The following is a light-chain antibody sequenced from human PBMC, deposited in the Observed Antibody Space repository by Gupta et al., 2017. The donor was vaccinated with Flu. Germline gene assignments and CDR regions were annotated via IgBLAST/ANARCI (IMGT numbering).Light chain of an antibody. CDR3: QSYDSSLSGYV. Sequence: QSVPTQPPSVSGAPGQRVTISSTGSSSNIGAGYDVHWYRQLPGTAPKLLIYGNDNRPSGVPDRFSASKSGTSASLTITGLQAEDEADYYCQSYDSSLSGYVFGTGTTVTVL. V-gene: IGLV1-40*01. CDR1: SSNIGAGYD. CDR2: GND. J-gene: IGLJ1*01.